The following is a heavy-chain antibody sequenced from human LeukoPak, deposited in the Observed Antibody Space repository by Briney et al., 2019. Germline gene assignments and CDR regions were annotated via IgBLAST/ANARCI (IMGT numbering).Heavy chain of an antibody. CDR2: ISGSGGST. V-gene: IGHV3-23*01. CDR1: GFTFSSYA. CDR3: AKEGKYSSGWPHYYFDY. D-gene: IGHD6-19*01. Sequence: GASLRLSCAASGFTFSSYAMSWVRQAPGKALEWVSAISGSGGSTYYADSVKGRFTISRDNSKNTLYLQMNSLRAEDTAVYYCAKEGKYSSGWPHYYFDYWGQGTLVTVSS. J-gene: IGHJ4*02.